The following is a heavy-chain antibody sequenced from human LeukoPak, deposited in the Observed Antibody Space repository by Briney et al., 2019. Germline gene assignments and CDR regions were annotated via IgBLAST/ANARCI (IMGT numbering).Heavy chain of an antibody. J-gene: IGHJ6*03. V-gene: IGHV3-48*04. CDR3: AREPTLWYSSSSLYYMDV. CDR1: GFTFSSYS. Sequence: PGGSLRLSCAASGFTFSSYSMNWVRQAPGKGLEWVSYISSSSSTIYYADSVKGRFTISRDNAKNSLYLQMNSLRAEDTAVYYCAREPTLWYSSSSLYYMDVWGKGTTVTVSS. D-gene: IGHD6-6*01. CDR2: ISSSSSTI.